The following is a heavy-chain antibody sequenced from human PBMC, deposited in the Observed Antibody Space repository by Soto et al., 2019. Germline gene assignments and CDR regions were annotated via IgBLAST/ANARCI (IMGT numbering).Heavy chain of an antibody. V-gene: IGHV1-46*01. CDR2: ISPSDGST. D-gene: IGHD2-15*01. Sequence: GASVKVSCKASGLTFTSNYRYSVRQSPGQGLEWMGIISPSDGSTSYAQKLQGRVTMTTDTSTSTAYMELRSLRSDDTAVYYCERDVYCSGGSCYIDYSGQGTLVTVSS. J-gene: IGHJ4*02. CDR1: GLTFTSNY. CDR3: ERDVYCSGGSCYIDY.